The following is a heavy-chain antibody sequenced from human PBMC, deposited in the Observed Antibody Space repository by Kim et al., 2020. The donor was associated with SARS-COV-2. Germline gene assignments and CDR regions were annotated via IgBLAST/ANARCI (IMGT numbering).Heavy chain of an antibody. Sequence: TNYHPSLKSRVTISVDTSKNQFSLKLSSVTAADTAVYYCARAGVGYFDYWGQGTLVTVSS. D-gene: IGHD1-26*01. CDR3: ARAGVGYFDY. CDR2: T. J-gene: IGHJ4*02. V-gene: IGHV4-59*01.